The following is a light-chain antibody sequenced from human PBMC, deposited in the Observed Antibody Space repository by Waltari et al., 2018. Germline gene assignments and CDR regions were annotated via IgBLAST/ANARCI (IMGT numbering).Light chain of an antibody. V-gene: IGKV1-12*01. CDR2: GAS. Sequence: DIQMTQSPSSVSAFVGDRVTINFRASQSISNWLAWYQQKPGKAPKLLIYGASDLHSGVPSRFSGSGAGTDFTLTISSLQAEDFATYYCQQVNSFPATFGGGTKVDMK. J-gene: IGKJ4*01. CDR3: QQVNSFPAT. CDR1: QSISNW.